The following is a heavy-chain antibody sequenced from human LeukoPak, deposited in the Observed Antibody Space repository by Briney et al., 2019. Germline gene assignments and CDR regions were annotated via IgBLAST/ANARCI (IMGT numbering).Heavy chain of an antibody. J-gene: IGHJ6*03. CDR2: INQDGSDK. Sequence: PGGSLRLSCVASGFTFSIHWMTWVRQAPGKGLEWVANINQDGSDKYYVDSLKGRFTISRDNAKNSLYLQMNSLRVEDTAIYYCARGYYDSSGYPYYYYYYYMDVWGKGTTVTISS. V-gene: IGHV3-7*01. CDR1: GFTFSIHW. CDR3: ARGYYDSSGYPYYYYYYYMDV. D-gene: IGHD3-22*01.